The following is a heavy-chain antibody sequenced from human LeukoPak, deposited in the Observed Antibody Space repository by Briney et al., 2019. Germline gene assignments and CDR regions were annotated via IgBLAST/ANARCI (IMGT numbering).Heavy chain of an antibody. CDR1: GYTFTSYD. D-gene: IGHD6-19*01. J-gene: IGHJ4*02. CDR2: MNPNSGNT. V-gene: IGHV1-8*01. Sequence: ASVKVSCKASGYTFTSYDINWVRQATGQGLEWMGWMNPNSGNTGYAQKFQGRVTMTRNTSISTAYMELSSLRSEDTAVYYCARFPGIAVAGNFDYWGQGTLVTVSS. CDR3: ARFPGIAVAGNFDY.